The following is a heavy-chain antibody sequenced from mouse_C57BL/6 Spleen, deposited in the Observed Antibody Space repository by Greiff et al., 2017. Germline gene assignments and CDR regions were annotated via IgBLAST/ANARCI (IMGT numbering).Heavy chain of an antibody. CDR2: IDPSDSYT. J-gene: IGHJ2*01. D-gene: IGHD1-1*01. Sequence: QVQLQQPGAELVKPGASVKLSCKASGYTFTSYWMQWVKQRPGQGLEWIGEIDPSDSYTNYNQKFKGKATLTVDPSSSTAYMQLSSLTYEDSAVYYGARRAVGFDYWGQGTTLTVSS. V-gene: IGHV1-50*01. CDR1: GYTFTSYW. CDR3: ARRAVGFDY.